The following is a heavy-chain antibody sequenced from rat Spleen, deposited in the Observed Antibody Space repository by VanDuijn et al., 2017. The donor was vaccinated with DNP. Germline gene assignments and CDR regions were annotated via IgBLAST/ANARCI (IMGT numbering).Heavy chain of an antibody. CDR1: GFSLSSYH. V-gene: IGHV2-72*01. D-gene: IGHD1-7*01. CDR3: TRHDYYFDY. Sequence: QVQLKESGPGLVQPSQTLSLTCTVSGFSLSSYHVSWVRQPPGKSLVWMGSIWAGGGTNYNSAGQSRLRLSRDTSKSQVFLEMHCLQPEDTGTYYCTRHDYYFDYWGQGVMVTVSS. CDR2: IWAGGGT. J-gene: IGHJ2*01.